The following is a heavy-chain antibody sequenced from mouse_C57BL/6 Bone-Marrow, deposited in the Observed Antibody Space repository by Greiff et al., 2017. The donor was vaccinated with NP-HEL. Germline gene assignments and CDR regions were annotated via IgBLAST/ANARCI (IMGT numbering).Heavy chain of an antibody. CDR2: IDPSDSYT. D-gene: IGHD2-2*01. V-gene: IGHV1-50*01. CDR3: ARSDYGYDGDY. CDR1: GYTFTRYW. Sequence: VQLQQPGAELVKPGASVKLSCKASGYTFTRYWLQWVKQRPGPGLEWIVEIDPSDSYTNYNQKFKGKATLTVDTSSSTAYMQLSSLTSEDSAVYYCARSDYGYDGDYWGQGTTLTVSS. J-gene: IGHJ2*01.